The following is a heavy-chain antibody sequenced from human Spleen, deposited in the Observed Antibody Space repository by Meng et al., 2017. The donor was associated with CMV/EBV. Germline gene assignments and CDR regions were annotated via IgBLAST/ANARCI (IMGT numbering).Heavy chain of an antibody. CDR1: GFTFRSYW. J-gene: IGHJ4*02. CDR2: IRYDGINK. V-gene: IGHV3-30*02. D-gene: IGHD6-13*01. Sequence: GESLKISCAASGFTFRSYWMHWVRQAPGKGLVWVTFIRYDGINKYYADSVKGRFTISRDNSKNTLYLQMNSLRTEDTAVYYCAKGGLSSSLYYFDYWGQGTLVTVSS. CDR3: AKGGLSSSLYYFDY.